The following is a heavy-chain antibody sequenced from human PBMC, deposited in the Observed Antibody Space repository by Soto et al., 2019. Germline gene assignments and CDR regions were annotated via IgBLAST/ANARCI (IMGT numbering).Heavy chain of an antibody. CDR3: ARDYYFRSGSLDY. CDR2: VNLDGSEK. V-gene: IGHV3-7*01. D-gene: IGHD3-10*01. J-gene: IGHJ4*02. CDR1: GFTFSSHW. Sequence: EVQLVESGGGLVQPGGSLRLSCAASGFTFSSHWMSWVRQAPGKGLEWVANVNLDGSEKYYVDSVKGRFTISRDNAKNSLYLQMNSRRAEDTAVYYGARDYYFRSGSLDYWGQGTLVPFSS.